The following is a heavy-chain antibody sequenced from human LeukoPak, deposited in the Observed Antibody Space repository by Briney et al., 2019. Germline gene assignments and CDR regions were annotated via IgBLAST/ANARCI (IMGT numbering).Heavy chain of an antibody. CDR3: ARSLSNYGILTGFDY. V-gene: IGHV1-69*13. J-gene: IGHJ4*02. D-gene: IGHD3-9*01. CDR1: GGTFSSYA. Sequence: SVKVSCKASGGTFSSYAISWVRQAPGQGLEWMGGIIPIFGTANYAQKFQGRVTITADESTSTAYMELSSLRSEDTAVYYCARSLSNYGILTGFDYWGQGTLVTVSS. CDR2: IIPIFGTA.